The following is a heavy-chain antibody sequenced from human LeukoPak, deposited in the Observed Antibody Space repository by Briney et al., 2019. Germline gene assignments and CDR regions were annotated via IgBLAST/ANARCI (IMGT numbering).Heavy chain of an antibody. J-gene: IGHJ4*02. Sequence: GGSLRLSCAASGFTFSSYGMHWVRQAPGKGLEWVAFIRYDGSNKYYADSVKGRFTISRDNSKNTLYLQMNSLRAEDTAVYYCAKDGPLVVPAAMRYFDYWGQGTLVTVTS. CDR1: GFTFSSYG. CDR2: IRYDGSNK. CDR3: AKDGPLVVPAAMRYFDY. V-gene: IGHV3-30*02. D-gene: IGHD2-2*01.